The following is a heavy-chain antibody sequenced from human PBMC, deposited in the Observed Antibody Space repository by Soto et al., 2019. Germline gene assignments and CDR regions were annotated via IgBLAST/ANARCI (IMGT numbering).Heavy chain of an antibody. CDR3: ARDWGVYSSSEYGMDV. CDR1: GFTLSTYW. D-gene: IGHD6-6*01. Sequence: EVQLVESGGGLVQPGGSLRLSCAASGFTLSTYWMRWVRQAPGKGLEWVANRKQDGSEKDYVDSVKGRFTISRDNAKNSLYLQMNSLRAEDTAVYYCARDWGVYSSSEYGMDVWGQGTTVTVSS. V-gene: IGHV3-7*01. CDR2: RKQDGSEK. J-gene: IGHJ6*02.